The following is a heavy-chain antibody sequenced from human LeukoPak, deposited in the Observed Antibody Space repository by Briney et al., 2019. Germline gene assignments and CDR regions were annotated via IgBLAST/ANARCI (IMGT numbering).Heavy chain of an antibody. D-gene: IGHD1-14*01. J-gene: IGHJ4*02. Sequence: PGGSLRLSCAASGFTFSSYALHWVRQAPGKGLEWVTVISYDGSSKYYADSVKGRFTISRDNAKNSLYLQMNSLRAEDTAVYYCARSGAGSDYWGQGTLVTVSS. CDR3: ARSGAGSDY. CDR2: ISYDGSSK. CDR1: GFTFSSYA. V-gene: IGHV3-30*04.